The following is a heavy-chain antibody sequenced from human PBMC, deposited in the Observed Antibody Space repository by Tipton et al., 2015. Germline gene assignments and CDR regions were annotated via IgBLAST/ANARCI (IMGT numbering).Heavy chain of an antibody. CDR1: GGSIRIYS. D-gene: IGHD3-10*01. Sequence: TLSLTCNVSGGSIRIYSWSWIRQPPGKGLEWIGYIHKSGTTNYNPSLNSRVTISVDTSKDQFSLKLSSVTAADTALYYCARDEGVTRGYYFDYWGQGTLVTVSS. CDR3: ARDEGVTRGYYFDY. V-gene: IGHV4-59*01. J-gene: IGHJ4*02. CDR2: IHKSGTT.